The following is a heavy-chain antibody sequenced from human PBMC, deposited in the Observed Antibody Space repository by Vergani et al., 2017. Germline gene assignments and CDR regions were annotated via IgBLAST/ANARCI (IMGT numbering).Heavy chain of an antibody. D-gene: IGHD3-3*01. J-gene: IGHJ5*02. CDR2: IYAGDSDV. CDR1: GYSITNYW. Sequence: EVQLVQSGAEVKKPGESLNISCQGSGYSITNYWIAWVRQWPGKGLEWMGIIYAGDSDVRYSPSFQGQVTMSVDKSLSTAYLQWSSLKASDTATYYCAKTHDFSSLYSSYNWFDPWGQGTQVTVSS. CDR3: AKTHDFSSLYSSYNWFDP. V-gene: IGHV5-51*03.